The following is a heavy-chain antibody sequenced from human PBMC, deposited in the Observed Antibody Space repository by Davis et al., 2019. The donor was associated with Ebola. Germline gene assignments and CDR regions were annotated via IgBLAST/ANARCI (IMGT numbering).Heavy chain of an antibody. CDR1: GGSISSSNW. CDR3: ARHADDSSSWANWFDP. V-gene: IGHV4-4*02. Sequence: SETLSLTCAVSGGSISSSNWWSWVRQPPGKGLEWIGEIYHSGSTNYNPSLKSRVTISVDKSKKQFSLKLSSVTAADTAVYYCARHADDSSSWANWFDPWGQGTLVTVSS. D-gene: IGHD6-13*01. J-gene: IGHJ5*02. CDR2: IYHSGST.